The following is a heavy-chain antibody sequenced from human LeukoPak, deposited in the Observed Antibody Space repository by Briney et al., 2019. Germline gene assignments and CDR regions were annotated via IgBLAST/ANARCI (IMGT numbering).Heavy chain of an antibody. CDR3: AVGYCTNGVCLATFDAFDI. CDR2: ISSSSSTI. J-gene: IGHJ3*02. CDR1: GFTFSSYG. Sequence: GGSLRLSCAASGFTFSSYGMHWVRQAPGKGLEWVSYISSSSSTIYYADSVKGRFTISRDNAKNSLYLQMNSLRAEDTAVYYCAVGYCTNGVCLATFDAFDIWGQGTMVTVSS. V-gene: IGHV3-48*01. D-gene: IGHD2-8*01.